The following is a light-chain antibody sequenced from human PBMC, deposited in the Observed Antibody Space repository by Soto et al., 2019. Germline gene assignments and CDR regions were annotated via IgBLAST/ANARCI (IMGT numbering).Light chain of an antibody. CDR2: GAS. V-gene: IGKV3-20*01. Sequence: DIVLTQSPGSLSLSPGERATLSCRASQSVPRTYLAWYQQKPGQTPSLLIYGASTRATGIPDRFSGSGSGTDFTLTISRLEPEDFGVYYCQQYGSSYWTSGQGTKVEIK. CDR3: QQYGSSYWT. J-gene: IGKJ1*01. CDR1: QSVPRTY.